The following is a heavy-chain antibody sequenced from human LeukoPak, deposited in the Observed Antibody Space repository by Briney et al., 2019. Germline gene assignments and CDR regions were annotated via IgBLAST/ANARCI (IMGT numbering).Heavy chain of an antibody. Sequence: SETLSLTCTVSGGSISSSSYYWGWIRQPPGKGLEWIGSIYYSGSTYYNPSLKSRVTISVDTSKNQFSLKLSSVTAADTAVYYCARDRGSGWTKVDYWGQGTLVTVSS. CDR3: ARDRGSGWTKVDY. V-gene: IGHV4-39*07. CDR1: GGSISSSSYY. CDR2: IYYSGST. D-gene: IGHD6-19*01. J-gene: IGHJ4*02.